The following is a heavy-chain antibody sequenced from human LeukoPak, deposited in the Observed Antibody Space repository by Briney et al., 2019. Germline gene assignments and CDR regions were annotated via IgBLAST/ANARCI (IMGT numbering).Heavy chain of an antibody. CDR1: GFTFSSYG. CDR2: IRYDGSNK. J-gene: IGHJ4*02. CDR3: AKRDGYNSGPFDY. D-gene: IGHD5-24*01. Sequence: HPGGSLRLSCAASGFTFSSYGMHWVRQAPGKGLEWVAFIRYDGSNKYYADSVKGRFTISRDNSKNTLYLQMNSLRTEDTAVYYCAKRDGYNSGPFDYWGQGTLVTVSS. V-gene: IGHV3-30*02.